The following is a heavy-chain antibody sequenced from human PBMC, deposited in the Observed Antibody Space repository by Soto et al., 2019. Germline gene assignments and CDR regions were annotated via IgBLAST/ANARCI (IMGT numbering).Heavy chain of an antibody. CDR3: VASVDFWSGELGITYYFDH. CDR1: GVSMGGSRYY. J-gene: IGHJ4*02. V-gene: IGHV4-39*01. Sequence: QLQLQESGPGLVRPSETLSLTCTVSGVSMGGSRYYWGWIRQPPGKGLEWIGSFYYGGNTYYNPSLKSRVSISVDTSENYSLRPTSVTAADTAVYYCVASVDFWSGELGITYYFDHWGRGTLVTVSS. D-gene: IGHD3-3*01. CDR2: FYYGGNT.